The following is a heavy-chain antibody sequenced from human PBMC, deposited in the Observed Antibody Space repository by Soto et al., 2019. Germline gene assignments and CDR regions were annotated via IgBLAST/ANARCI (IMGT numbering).Heavy chain of an antibody. CDR3: ASPQPKYGSGSDYNRPYYYYYGMDV. D-gene: IGHD3-10*01. CDR1: GYTFTSYY. J-gene: IGHJ6*02. CDR2: INPSGGST. V-gene: IGHV1-46*01. Sequence: ASVKVSCKASGYTFTSYYMHWVRQAPGQGLEWMGIINPSGGSTSYAQKFQGRVTMTRDTSTSTVYMELSSLRSEDTAVYYCASPQPKYGSGSDYNRPYYYYYGMDVWGQGTTVTVSS.